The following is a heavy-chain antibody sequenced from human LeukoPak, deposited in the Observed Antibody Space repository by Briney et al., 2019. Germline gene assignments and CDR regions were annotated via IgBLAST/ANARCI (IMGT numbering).Heavy chain of an antibody. CDR2: IYYSGST. CDR3: ARSVEGYCSGASCYYYYYYMDV. CDR1: GGSISSYY. Sequence: SETLSLTCTVSGGSISSYYWSWIRQPPGKGLEWIGYIYYSGSTNYNPSLKSRVTISVDTSKNQFSLKLSSVTAADTAVYYCARSVEGYCSGASCYYYYYYMDVWGKGTTVTASS. D-gene: IGHD2-15*01. J-gene: IGHJ6*03. V-gene: IGHV4-59*01.